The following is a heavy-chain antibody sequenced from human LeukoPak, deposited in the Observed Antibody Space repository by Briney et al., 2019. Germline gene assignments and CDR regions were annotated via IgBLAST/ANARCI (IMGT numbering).Heavy chain of an antibody. D-gene: IGHD5-24*01. Sequence: GGSLRLSCAASGFTFSSYAMSWVRQAPGKGLEWVSGISGRGDNTSYADSVKGRFTISRDNSKNTLYMQMNTLRAEDTAVYYCAKRPRWLQFHYWGQGTLVTVSS. CDR3: AKRPRWLQFHY. CDR2: ISGRGDNT. V-gene: IGHV3-23*01. CDR1: GFTFSSYA. J-gene: IGHJ4*02.